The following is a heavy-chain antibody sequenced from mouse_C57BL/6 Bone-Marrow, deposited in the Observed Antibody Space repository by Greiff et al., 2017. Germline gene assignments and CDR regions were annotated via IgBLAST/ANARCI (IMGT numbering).Heavy chain of an antibody. J-gene: IGHJ4*01. V-gene: IGHV1-82*01. Sequence: QVQLQQSGPELVKPGASVKISCKASGYAFSSSWMNWVKQRPGKGLEWIGRIYPGDGDTNYNGKFKGKATLTADKSSSTAYMQLSSLTSEDSAVYFCARIYYDYDVNYYAMVYWGQGTSVTVSS. CDR2: IYPGDGDT. CDR3: ARIYYDYDVNYYAMVY. D-gene: IGHD2-4*01. CDR1: GYAFSSSW.